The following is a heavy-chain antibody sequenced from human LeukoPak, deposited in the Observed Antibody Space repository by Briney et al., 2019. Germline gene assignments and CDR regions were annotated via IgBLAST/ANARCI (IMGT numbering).Heavy chain of an antibody. D-gene: IGHD5-24*01. CDR1: EFTVSRNY. CDR2: IFSNGDT. J-gene: IGHJ4*02. CDR3: TRDQMNY. Sequence: PGGSPRLSCTASEFTVSRNYMLWVRQAPGKGLEWVSLIFSNGDTHYADPVKGRFTISRDTSKNTVSLQMNSLRVEDTAMYYCTRDQMNYWGQGTLVTVSS. V-gene: IGHV3-53*01.